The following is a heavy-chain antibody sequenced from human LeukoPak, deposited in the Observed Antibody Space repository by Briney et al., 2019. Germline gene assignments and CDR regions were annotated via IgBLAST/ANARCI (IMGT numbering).Heavy chain of an antibody. D-gene: IGHD3-22*01. CDR3: AKRRYDSSGYTP. V-gene: IGHV3-23*01. Sequence: GGPLRLSCAASGFTFSSYAMSWVRQAPGKGLEWVSAISGSGGSTYYADSVKGRFTISRDNSKNTLYLQMNSLRAEDTAVYYCAKRRYDSSGYTPWGQGTLVTVSS. CDR2: ISGSGGST. J-gene: IGHJ4*02. CDR1: GFTFSSYA.